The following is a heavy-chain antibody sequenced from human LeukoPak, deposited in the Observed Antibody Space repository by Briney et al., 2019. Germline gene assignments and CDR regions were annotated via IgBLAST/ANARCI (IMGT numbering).Heavy chain of an antibody. Sequence: GGSLRLSCAASGLTFTTYWMHWVRQAPGKGLVWVSHINSDGSITSYADSVKGRFTISRDNAKNTLYLQMNSLRAEDTAVYYCARDAVDTVNAVWGQGTTVTVSS. CDR2: INSDGSIT. CDR1: GLTFTTYW. V-gene: IGHV3-74*01. CDR3: ARDAVDTVNAV. D-gene: IGHD5-18*01. J-gene: IGHJ6*02.